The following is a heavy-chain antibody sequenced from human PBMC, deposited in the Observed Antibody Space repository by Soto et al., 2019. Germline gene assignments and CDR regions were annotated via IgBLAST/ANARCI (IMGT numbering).Heavy chain of an antibody. CDR3: TRREDSVVVPAYYYYYGMDV. Sequence: GGSLRLSCAASGFTFSGSAMHWVRQASGKGLEWVGRIRSKANSYATAYAASVKGRFTISRDDSKNTTYLQMNSLKTEDTAVYYCTRREDSVVVPAYYYYYGMDVWGQGTTVTVSS. CDR1: GFTFSGSA. D-gene: IGHD2-2*01. CDR2: IRSKANSYAT. J-gene: IGHJ6*02. V-gene: IGHV3-73*01.